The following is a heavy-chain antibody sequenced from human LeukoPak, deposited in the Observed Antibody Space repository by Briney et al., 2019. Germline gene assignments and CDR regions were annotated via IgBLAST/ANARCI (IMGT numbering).Heavy chain of an antibody. CDR2: INHSGST. CDR1: GGSFSGYY. D-gene: IGHD3-10*01. CDR3: ARDGEVRGLYNHYYYYGMDV. Sequence: SETLSLTCTVYGGSFSGYYWSWIRQPPGKGLEWIGEINHSGSTNYNPSLKSRVTISVDTSKNQFSLKLSSVTAADTAVYYCARDGEVRGLYNHYYYYGMDVWGQGTTVTVSS. J-gene: IGHJ6*02. V-gene: IGHV4-34*01.